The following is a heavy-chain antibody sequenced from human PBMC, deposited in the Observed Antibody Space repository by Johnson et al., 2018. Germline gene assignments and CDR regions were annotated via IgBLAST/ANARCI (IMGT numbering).Heavy chain of an antibody. Sequence: QVQLVESGGGVVQPGRSLRLSCAASGFTFNAYGMHWVRQAPGKGLEWVALLSYDGGNQYYADSLKGRFTISRENSKDTLYLQMNSLRAEDTAGFYCANGLDRGGGDVWDFDLGGRGTLVTVSS. D-gene: IGHD2-21*01. V-gene: IGHV3-30*18. CDR2: LSYDGGNQ. J-gene: IGHJ2*01. CDR3: ANGLDRGGGDVWDFDL. CDR1: GFTFNAYG.